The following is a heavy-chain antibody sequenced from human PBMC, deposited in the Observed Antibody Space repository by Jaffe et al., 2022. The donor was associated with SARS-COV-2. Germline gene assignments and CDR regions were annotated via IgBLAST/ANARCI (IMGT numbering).Heavy chain of an antibody. CDR3: ARGRGVGHPADAFDI. J-gene: IGHJ3*02. D-gene: IGHD3-10*01. CDR1: GFTFSSYS. CDR2: ISSSSSYI. V-gene: IGHV3-21*01. Sequence: EVQLVESGGGLVKPGGSLRLSCAASGFTFSSYSMNWVRQAPGKGLEWVSSISSSSSYIYYADSVKGRFTISRDNAKNSLYLQMNSLRAEDTAVYYCARGRGVGHPADAFDIWGQGTMVTVSS.